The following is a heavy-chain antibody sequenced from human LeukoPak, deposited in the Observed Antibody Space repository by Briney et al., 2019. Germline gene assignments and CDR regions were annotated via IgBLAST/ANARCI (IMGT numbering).Heavy chain of an antibody. CDR1: GFSISSSSYC. CDR3: ARVPVLVY. V-gene: IGHV4-39*01. CDR2: SYDSGST. D-gene: IGHD6-6*01. J-gene: IGHJ4*02. Sequence: SETLSLSCTASGFSISSSSYCWGCLRQPPGKGLEWIGRSYDSGSTYYNPSLKSRITISVETSKNQFSLKLSTVTAADTAVYYCARVPVLVYWGQGTLVTVSS.